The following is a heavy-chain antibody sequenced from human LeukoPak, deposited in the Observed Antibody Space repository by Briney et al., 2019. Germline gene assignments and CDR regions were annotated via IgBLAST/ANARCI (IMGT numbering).Heavy chain of an antibody. V-gene: IGHV3-30*02. CDR3: ARAEYYSSSWYAF. D-gene: IGHD6-13*01. CDR2: IRYDGSNQ. J-gene: IGHJ4*02. Sequence: GGSLRLSCAASGFTFSSYGMHWVRQAPGKGLEWVAFIRYDGSNQYYADSVKGRFTISRDNSKNTLFLQMNSLRAEDTAVYYCARAEYYSSSWYAFWGQGTLVTVSS. CDR1: GFTFSSYG.